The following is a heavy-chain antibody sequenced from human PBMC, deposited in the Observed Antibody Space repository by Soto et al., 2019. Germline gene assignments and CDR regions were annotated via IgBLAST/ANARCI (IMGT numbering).Heavy chain of an antibody. CDR3: ATATYSSGRCYFDY. CDR1: GFTFDDYA. D-gene: IGHD6-19*01. J-gene: IGHJ4*02. CDR2: ISGDGGST. V-gene: IGHV3-43*02. Sequence: GGSLRLSCAASGFTFDDYAMHWVRQAPGKGLEWVSLISGDGGSTYYADSVKGRFTISRDNSKNSLYLQMNSLRTEDTALYYCATATYSSGRCYFDYWGQGTLVTVSS.